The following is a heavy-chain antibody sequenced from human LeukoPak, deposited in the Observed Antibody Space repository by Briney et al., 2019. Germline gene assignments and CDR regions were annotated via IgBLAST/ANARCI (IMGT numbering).Heavy chain of an antibody. CDR2: IKQDGSEK. CDR3: ARDLTMVRGVIIINWFDP. D-gene: IGHD3-10*01. J-gene: IGHJ5*02. CDR1: GFTFSSYW. V-gene: IGHV3-7*01. Sequence: PGGSLRLSCAASGFTFSSYWMSWVRRAPGKGLEWVANIKQDGSEKYYVDSVKGRFTISRDNAKNSLYLQMNSLRAEDTAVYYCARDLTMVRGVIIINWFDPWGQGTLVTVSS.